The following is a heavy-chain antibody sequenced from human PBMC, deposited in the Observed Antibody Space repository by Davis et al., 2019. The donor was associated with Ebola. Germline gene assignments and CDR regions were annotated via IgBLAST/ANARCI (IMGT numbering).Heavy chain of an antibody. V-gene: IGHV3-23*01. Sequence: GESLKISCAASGFTFSSYAMSWVRQAPGKGLEWVSAISGSGGSTYYADSVKGRFTISRDNSKNPLYLQMNSLRAEDTAVYYCAKDYDFLDYFDYWGQGTLVTVSS. CDR2: ISGSGGST. CDR1: GFTFSSYA. CDR3: AKDYDFLDYFDY. J-gene: IGHJ4*02. D-gene: IGHD3-3*01.